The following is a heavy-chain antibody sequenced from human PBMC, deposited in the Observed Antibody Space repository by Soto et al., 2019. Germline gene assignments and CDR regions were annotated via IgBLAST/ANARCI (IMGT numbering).Heavy chain of an antibody. CDR2: MDRNSANT. CDR3: ARRSNYHSFDI. Sequence: QVQLVQSGAEVKKPGASVKVSCKASGYTFTSYDIYCVRQATGQGLEWMGWMDRNSANTGYAQTFQGRLSMARDTSISTAYMELSSLRSDDTAVYYCARRSNYHSFDIWGQGTMVTVST. CDR1: GYTFTSYD. D-gene: IGHD3-3*01. V-gene: IGHV1-8*01. J-gene: IGHJ3*02.